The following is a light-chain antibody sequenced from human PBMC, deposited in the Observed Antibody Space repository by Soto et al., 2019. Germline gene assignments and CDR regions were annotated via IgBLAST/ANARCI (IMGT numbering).Light chain of an antibody. V-gene: IGKV1-5*01. J-gene: IGKJ4*01. Sequence: DIQMTQSPSTLSASVGDRVTITCRASQIISSCLSWYQQKPGKAPKLLIYDASSLESGVPSRFSGSGSDTEFTLTINNLQPDDFATYHFQQYNRYSLTFGGGTKVEIK. CDR3: QQYNRYSLT. CDR1: QIISSC. CDR2: DAS.